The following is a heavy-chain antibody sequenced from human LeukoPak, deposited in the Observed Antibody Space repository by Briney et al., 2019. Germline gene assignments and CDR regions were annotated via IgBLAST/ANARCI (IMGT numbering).Heavy chain of an antibody. CDR3: ARDRRYCSSTSCYQGNWFDP. CDR2: ISSSSSYI. V-gene: IGHV3-21*01. Sequence: GGSLRLSCAASGFTFSSYSMNWVRQAPGKGLEWVSSISSSSSYICYADSVKGRFTISRDNAKNSLYLQMNSLRAEDTAVYYCARDRRYCSSTSCYQGNWFDPWGQGTLVTVSS. J-gene: IGHJ5*02. CDR1: GFTFSSYS. D-gene: IGHD2-2*01.